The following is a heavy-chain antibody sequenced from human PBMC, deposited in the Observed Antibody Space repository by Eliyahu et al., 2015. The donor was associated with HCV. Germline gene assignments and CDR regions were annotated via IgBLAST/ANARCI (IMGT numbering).Heavy chain of an antibody. CDR2: INHSGST. CDR1: GXAFXGYX. D-gene: IGHD2-15*01. CDR3: ARGWAESVVLIFATPKPPLYGMDV. J-gene: IGHJ6*02. Sequence: QVQLQQWGAGLLKPSETLSLNCAVYGXAFXGYXWXWVRQSPXKGLEWIGEINHSGSTNYNPSLKSRVTISVDTSKNHFSLKLRSVTAADTAVYYCARGWAESVVLIFATPKPPLYGMDVWGQGTTVTVSS. V-gene: IGHV4-34*01.